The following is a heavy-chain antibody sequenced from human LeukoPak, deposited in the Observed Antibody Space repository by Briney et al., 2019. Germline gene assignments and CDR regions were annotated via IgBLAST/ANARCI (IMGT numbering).Heavy chain of an antibody. J-gene: IGHJ4*02. D-gene: IGHD3-16*01. V-gene: IGHV3-23*01. CDR1: GLSFSTFA. Sequence: TGGSLRLSCAASGLSFSTFAMSWVRQGPATGLEWVSSISGNGETFYADSVKGRFSLSSDSSRNTVYLQLNNLRVEDTAIYYCARASWVSSTDAVRWGQGTLVTVSS. CDR2: ISGNGET. CDR3: ARASWVSSTDAVR.